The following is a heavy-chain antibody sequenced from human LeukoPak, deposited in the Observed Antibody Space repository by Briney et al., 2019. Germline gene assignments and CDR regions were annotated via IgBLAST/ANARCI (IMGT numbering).Heavy chain of an antibody. J-gene: IGHJ4*02. CDR3: AKRPDCSTTNCFRFEY. CDR2: ISGDGGST. V-gene: IGHV3-23*01. CDR1: GFTFSTYA. D-gene: IGHD2-2*01. Sequence: GGSLRLSCAASGFTFSTYARSWVRQAPGQGLEWVSSISGDGGSTYYAESVKGRFTISRDNSKNTLYLQMNSLRAEVTAVYYCAKRPDCSTTNCFRFEYWGQGTLVTVSS.